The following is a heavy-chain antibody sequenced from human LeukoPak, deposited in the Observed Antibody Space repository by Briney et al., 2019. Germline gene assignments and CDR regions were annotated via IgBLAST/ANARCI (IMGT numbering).Heavy chain of an antibody. CDR2: INYSGKT. Sequence: PSETLSLTCTVSGGSISSGDFYWSWIRQPPGKGLEWIGYINYSGKTYYNPSLKSRVFMSIATSKNQLSMKLTSVTAADTAVYYCARADWYGPSPEFDCWGQGTLVTVSS. CDR1: GGSISSGDFY. D-gene: IGHD3/OR15-3a*01. CDR3: ARADWYGPSPEFDC. V-gene: IGHV4-30-4*01. J-gene: IGHJ4*02.